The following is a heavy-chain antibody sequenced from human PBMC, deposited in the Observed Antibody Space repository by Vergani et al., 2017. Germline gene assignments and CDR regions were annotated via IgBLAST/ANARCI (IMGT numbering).Heavy chain of an antibody. Sequence: QVQLQESGPGLVKPSETLSLTCVVSGYSISSGYYWGWIRQPPGKGLEWIGSIYHSGSTYYNPSLKSRVTISLDTSKNQFSLKVHSVTAADTAVYYCARHGNPPSNLAGPLATWGQGSLVTVSS. D-gene: IGHD4-23*01. CDR2: IYHSGST. CDR3: ARHGNPPSNLAGPLAT. CDR1: GYSISSGYY. V-gene: IGHV4-38-2*01. J-gene: IGHJ5*02.